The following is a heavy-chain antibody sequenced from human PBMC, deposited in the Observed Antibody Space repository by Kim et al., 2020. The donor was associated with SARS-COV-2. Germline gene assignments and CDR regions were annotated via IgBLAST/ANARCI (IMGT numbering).Heavy chain of an antibody. Sequence: SVKVSCKASGGTFSSYAISWVRQAPGQGLEWMGGIIPIFGTANYAQKFQDRVTITADESTSTAYMELSSLRSEHTAVYYCAILPDYGDYLVVYWGQGTLVTVSS. D-gene: IGHD4-17*01. J-gene: IGHJ4*02. V-gene: IGHV1-69*13. CDR1: GGTFSSYA. CDR3: AILPDYGDYLVVY. CDR2: IIPIFGTA.